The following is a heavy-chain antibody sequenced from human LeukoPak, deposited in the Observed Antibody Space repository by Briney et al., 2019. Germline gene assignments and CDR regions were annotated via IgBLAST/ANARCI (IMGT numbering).Heavy chain of an antibody. CDR3: ARHRFASPLDS. CDR2: IFYTGDS. J-gene: IGHJ4*02. D-gene: IGHD2-21*01. V-gene: IGHV4-59*08. Sequence: SETLSLACTVSGVSSSSSYWSWIRQPPGKGLEWIGYIFYTGDSNHNPSFKSRVSISLDTSKDQISLKLSSVTAADTAVYYCARHRFASPLDSWGQGTLVTVSS. CDR1: GVSSSSSY.